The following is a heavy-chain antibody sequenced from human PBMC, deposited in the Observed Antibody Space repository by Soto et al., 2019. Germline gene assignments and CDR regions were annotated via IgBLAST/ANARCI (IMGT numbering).Heavy chain of an antibody. V-gene: IGHV3-9*01. D-gene: IGHD2-21*02. J-gene: IGHJ6*02. CDR2: ISWNSGTI. CDR3: SKSKGGTANGMDV. Sequence: EVQLVESGGGLVQPGRSLRLSCAASGFSFDEYGMHWVRQAPGTGLEWVSGISWNSGTIGYADSVKGRFSISRDNAKKTLYLQMNSLRAEDRALYYCSKSKGGTANGMDVWGQGTTVIVSS. CDR1: GFSFDEYG.